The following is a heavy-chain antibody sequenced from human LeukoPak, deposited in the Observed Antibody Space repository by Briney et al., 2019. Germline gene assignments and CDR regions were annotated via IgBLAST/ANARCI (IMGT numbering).Heavy chain of an antibody. CDR2: ISAYNGDT. V-gene: IGHV1-18*01. Sequence: ASVKVSCKASGYTFTSYGISWVRQAPGQGLEWMGWISAYNGDTNYAQKLQGRVTMTTDTSTSTAYMELRSLRSDDTAVYYCARSYDSSGYWKARFDYWGQGTLVTVSS. CDR3: ARSYDSSGYWKARFDY. D-gene: IGHD3-22*01. CDR1: GYTFTSYG. J-gene: IGHJ4*02.